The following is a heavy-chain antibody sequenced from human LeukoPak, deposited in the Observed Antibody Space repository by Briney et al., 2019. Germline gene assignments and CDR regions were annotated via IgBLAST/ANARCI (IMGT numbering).Heavy chain of an antibody. CDR1: GGSLTNYY. V-gene: IGHV4-4*09. J-gene: IGHJ4*02. Sequence: PPETLSLTCSVSGGSLTNYYWGWIRQPPGKGLEFIAYIHSDGTTNYASSLQSRVAISLDTSKIKFSLRLYSVTAADTALYFCARLNFRGGEALHFDSWGQGTLVTVSS. CDR3: ARLNFRGGEALHFDS. CDR2: IHSDGTT. D-gene: IGHD3-16*01.